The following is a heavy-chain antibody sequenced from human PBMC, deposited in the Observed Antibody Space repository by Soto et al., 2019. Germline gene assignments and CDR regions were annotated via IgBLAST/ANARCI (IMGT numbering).Heavy chain of an antibody. V-gene: IGHV2-26*01. CDR1: GFSLSNARMG. J-gene: IGHJ4*02. CDR3: VRVWDYYDSSGYFDY. D-gene: IGHD3-22*01. CDR2: IFSNDEK. Sequence: QVTLKESGPVLVKPTETLTLTCTVSGFSLSNARMGVSWIRQPPGKALEWLAHIFSNDEKSYSTSLKSRLTISKDTSKSQVVLTMTNMDPVDTATYYCVRVWDYYDSSGYFDYWGQGTLVTVSS.